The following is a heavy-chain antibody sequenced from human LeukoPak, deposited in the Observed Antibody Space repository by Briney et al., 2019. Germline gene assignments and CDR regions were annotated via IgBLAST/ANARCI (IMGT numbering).Heavy chain of an antibody. CDR3: ARVKKVDTSLDY. D-gene: IGHD5-18*01. CDR1: GCSTSSDTFY. V-gene: IGHV4-39*01. J-gene: IGHJ4*02. Sequence: PSETLSLTCTVSGCSTSSDTFYWGWIRQPPGKGLEWIGAVYYNGNTYYSSSLKSRVTISVDTSKNQFSLKLNSVTAADTAVYFCARVKKVDTSLDYWGQGTLVTVSS. CDR2: VYYNGNT.